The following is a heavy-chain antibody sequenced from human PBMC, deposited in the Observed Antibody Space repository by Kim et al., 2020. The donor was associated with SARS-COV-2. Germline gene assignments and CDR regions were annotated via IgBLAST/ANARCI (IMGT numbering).Heavy chain of an antibody. J-gene: IGHJ4*02. D-gene: IGHD5-12*01. Sequence: GGSLRLSCAASGFTFSSYGMHWVRQAPGKGLEWVAVIWYDGSNKYYADSVKGRFTISRDNSKNTLYLQMNSLRAEDTAVYYCARYQGYDYFDYWGQGTLVTVSS. CDR2: IWYDGSNK. V-gene: IGHV3-33*01. CDR3: ARYQGYDYFDY. CDR1: GFTFSSYG.